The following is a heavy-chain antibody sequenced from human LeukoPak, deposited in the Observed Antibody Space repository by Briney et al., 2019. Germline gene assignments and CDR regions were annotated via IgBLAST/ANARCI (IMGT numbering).Heavy chain of an antibody. V-gene: IGHV1-8*01. J-gene: IGHJ4*02. Sequence: ASVKVSCKASGYTFTSYDINWVRQATGQGLEWMGWMNPNSGNTGYAQKFQGRVTMTRNTSISTAYMELSRLRSDDTAVYYCARGIVVVAATTFFDYWGQGTLVTVSS. D-gene: IGHD2-15*01. CDR3: ARGIVVVAATTFFDY. CDR1: GYTFTSYD. CDR2: MNPNSGNT.